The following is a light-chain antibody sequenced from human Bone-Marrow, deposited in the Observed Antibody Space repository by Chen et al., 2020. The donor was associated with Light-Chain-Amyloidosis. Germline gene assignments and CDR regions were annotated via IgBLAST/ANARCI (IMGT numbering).Light chain of an antibody. V-gene: IGKV3-20*01. J-gene: IGKJ4*01. CDR1: QTISSNY. Sequence: EIVLTQSSGTLSLSPGEGANLSCRASQTISSNYLTWYQQKFGQAPRFLIYGSSSRATGIPDRFTGSGSGTDFTLTINRLEPEDFAMYYCQQYGTSPLTFGGGTKVEIK. CDR2: GSS. CDR3: QQYGTSPLT.